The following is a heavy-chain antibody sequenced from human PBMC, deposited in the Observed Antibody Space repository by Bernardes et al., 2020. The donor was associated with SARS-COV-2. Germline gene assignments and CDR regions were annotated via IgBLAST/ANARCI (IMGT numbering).Heavy chain of an antibody. CDR2: ISAYNGNT. CDR1: GYTFTSYG. V-gene: IGHV1-18*01. Sequence: ASVKVSCKASGYTFTSYGISWVRQAPGQGLEWMGWISAYNGNTNYAQKLQGRVTMTTDTSTSTAYMELRSLRSDDTAVYYCARAGSGWYNYYGMDVWGQGTTVTVSS. CDR3: ARAGSGWYNYYGMDV. J-gene: IGHJ6*02. D-gene: IGHD6-19*01.